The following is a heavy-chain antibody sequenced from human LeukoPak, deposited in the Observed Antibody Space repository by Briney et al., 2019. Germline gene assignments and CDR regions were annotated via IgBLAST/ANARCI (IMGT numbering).Heavy chain of an antibody. CDR3: ARDSPPLAYYYYGMDV. Sequence: PGGSLRLSCAASGFTFSSYWMSWVRQAPGKGLEWVANIKQDGSEKYYVDSVKGRFTISRDNAKNSLYLQMNSLRAEDTAVHYCARDSPPLAYYYYGMDVWGQGTTVTVSS. V-gene: IGHV3-7*01. CDR1: GFTFSSYW. CDR2: IKQDGSEK. J-gene: IGHJ6*02.